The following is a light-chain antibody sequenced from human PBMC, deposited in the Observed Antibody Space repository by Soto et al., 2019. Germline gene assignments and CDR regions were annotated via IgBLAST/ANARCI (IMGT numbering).Light chain of an antibody. Sequence: DIQMTQSPSSLSASVGDTVTITCRASQSINSRFSWYQQKAGQAPKLLIYAASRLQSGVPSRFSGSGSGTDFTLTISSLQPEDFATYFCQHSYSRVTFGQGTKVDIK. CDR2: AAS. CDR1: QSINSR. V-gene: IGKV1-39*01. J-gene: IGKJ1*01. CDR3: QHSYSRVT.